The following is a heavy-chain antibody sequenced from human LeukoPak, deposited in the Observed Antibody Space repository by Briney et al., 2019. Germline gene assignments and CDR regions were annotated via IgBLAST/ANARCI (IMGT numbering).Heavy chain of an antibody. J-gene: IGHJ4*02. CDR1: GYTFTSYG. CDR3: ARDKWYCSSTSCPKGVFDY. D-gene: IGHD2-2*01. Sequence: ASVKVSCKASGYTFTSYGISWVRQAPGQGLEWMGWISAYNGNTNYAQKLQGRVTMTTGTSTSTAYMELRSLRSDDTAVYYCARDKWYCSSTSCPKGVFDYWGQGTLVTVSS. CDR2: ISAYNGNT. V-gene: IGHV1-18*01.